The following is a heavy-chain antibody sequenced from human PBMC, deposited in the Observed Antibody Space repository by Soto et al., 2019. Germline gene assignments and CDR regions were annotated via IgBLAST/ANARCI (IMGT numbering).Heavy chain of an antibody. CDR2: VHYTGSA. V-gene: IGHV4-59*01. CDR3: ARSVAVPGAHIDY. D-gene: IGHD6-19*01. Sequence: SETLSLTCSVSGGSISGSYWSWIRQSPGKGLEWLGYVHYTGSANYSPSLRSRVSISVDTSKNEFSLRLSSVTAADTAVYFCARSVAVPGAHIDYWGQGTQVTVSS. J-gene: IGHJ4*02. CDR1: GGSISGSY.